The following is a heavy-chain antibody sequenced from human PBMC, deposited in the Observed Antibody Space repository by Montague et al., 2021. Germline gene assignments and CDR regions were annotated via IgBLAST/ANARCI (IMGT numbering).Heavy chain of an antibody. CDR2: TYYRSKWYN. CDR3: ARGCHKRLDA. Sequence: CAISGDSVSSNDATWNWIRQSPSRGLEWLGRTYYRSKWYNEYAISVKSRITVNPDTSKNQFSLLLNSVTPEDTAVYYCARGCHKRLDAWGQGTSVTVSS. J-gene: IGHJ6*02. V-gene: IGHV6-1*01. CDR1: GDSVSSNDAT.